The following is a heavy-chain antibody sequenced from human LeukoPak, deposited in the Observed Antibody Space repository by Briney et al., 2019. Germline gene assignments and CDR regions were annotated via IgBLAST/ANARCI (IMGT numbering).Heavy chain of an antibody. CDR3: ARDHLYYEISGPRFDY. D-gene: IGHD3-16*01. V-gene: IGHV3-9*01. CDR1: GFTFDDYA. J-gene: IGHJ4*02. CDR2: INWNSDSI. Sequence: GGSLRLSCAVSGFTFDDYAMHWVRQVPGKGLEWVSGINWNSDSIGYADSVKGRFTTSRDNAKNSLYLQMNSLRVEDTAVYFCARDHLYYEISGPRFDYWGQGTRVTVSS.